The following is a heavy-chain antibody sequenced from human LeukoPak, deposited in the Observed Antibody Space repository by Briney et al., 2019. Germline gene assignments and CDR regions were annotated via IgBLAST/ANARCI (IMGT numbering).Heavy chain of an antibody. CDR3: ASLITMVRGATS. CDR1: GYTFTGYY. J-gene: IGHJ4*02. CDR2: INPNSGGT. D-gene: IGHD3-10*01. Sequence: ASVKVSCKASGYTFTGYYMHWVRQAPGQGLEWVGRINPNSGGTNYAQKFQGRVTMTRDTSISTAYMELSRLRSDDTAVYYCASLITMVRGATSWGQGTLVTVSS. V-gene: IGHV1-2*06.